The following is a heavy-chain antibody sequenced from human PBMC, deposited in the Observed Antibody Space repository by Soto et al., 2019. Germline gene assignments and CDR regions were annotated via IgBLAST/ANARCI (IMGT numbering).Heavy chain of an antibody. D-gene: IGHD2-15*01. Sequence: QVQLVESGGGVVQPGRSLRLSCAASGFTFRSYGMHWVRQAPGKGLEWVAVVSYDGSNKYYADSVKGRFTISRDNSKNTLHLQMNSLRTEDTAVYYCAKEDRILSLPDAFDIWGQGTMVTVSS. V-gene: IGHV3-30*18. CDR3: AKEDRILSLPDAFDI. J-gene: IGHJ3*02. CDR1: GFTFRSYG. CDR2: VSYDGSNK.